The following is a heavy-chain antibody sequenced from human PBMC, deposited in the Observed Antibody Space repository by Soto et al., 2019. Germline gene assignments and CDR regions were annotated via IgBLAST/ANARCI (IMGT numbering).Heavy chain of an antibody. D-gene: IGHD6-19*01. CDR2: MNPNSGNT. CDR1: GYSFSSYD. Sequence: VSVKLSCKASGYSFSSYDINWGRQATGQGLEWMGWMNPNSGNTGYAQKFQGRVTMTRNTSISTAYMELSSLRSEDTAVYYCARGYSSGWYWGVDYWGQGTLVTVSS. J-gene: IGHJ4*02. V-gene: IGHV1-8*01. CDR3: ARGYSSGWYWGVDY.